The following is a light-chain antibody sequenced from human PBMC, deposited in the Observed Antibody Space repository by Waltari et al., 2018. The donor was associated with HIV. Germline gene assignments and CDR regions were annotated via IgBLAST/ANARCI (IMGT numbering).Light chain of an antibody. J-gene: IGLJ3*02. Sequence: QSVLTQPPAVSGAPGQRVTISCTGSSSNIGADYDVFWYQQLPGTAPKLLIFGNINRPSGVPDRFSGSKSGTSASLAITGLQAEDEADYYCQSYDRSLSVVFGGGTKLTVL. CDR3: QSYDRSLSVV. V-gene: IGLV1-40*01. CDR2: GNI. CDR1: SSNIGADYD.